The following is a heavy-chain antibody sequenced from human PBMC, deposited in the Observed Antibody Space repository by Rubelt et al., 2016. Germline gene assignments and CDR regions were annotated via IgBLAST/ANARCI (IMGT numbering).Heavy chain of an antibody. CDR1: GYTFTSYG. J-gene: IGHJ4*02. V-gene: IGHV1-18*01. CDR2: ISAYNGNT. Sequence: QVQLEQSGAEVKKPGASVKVSCKASGYTFTSYGISWVRQAPGQGLEWMGWISAYNGNTNYAQKLQGRGTLTTGTSTSTAYMELRSRRSDVTAVYYCAREVMAISDYWGQGTLVTVSS. D-gene: IGHD2-21*01. CDR3: AREVMAISDY.